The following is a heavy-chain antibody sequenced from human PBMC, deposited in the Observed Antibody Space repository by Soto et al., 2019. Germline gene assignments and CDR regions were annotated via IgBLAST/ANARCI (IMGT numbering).Heavy chain of an antibody. Sequence: EVQLLESGGGLVQPGGSLRRSCAASGFTFSSYAMTWVSQAPGKALEWVSAISGSGSSTYYADSLKGRFTISRDNSQNTLYLKMSSMRADDTALYYCAKDLGYCSGGSCLRFDYWGQGTLVTVSS. CDR2: ISGSGSST. CDR1: GFTFSSYA. CDR3: AKDLGYCSGGSCLRFDY. J-gene: IGHJ4*02. D-gene: IGHD2-15*01. V-gene: IGHV3-23*01.